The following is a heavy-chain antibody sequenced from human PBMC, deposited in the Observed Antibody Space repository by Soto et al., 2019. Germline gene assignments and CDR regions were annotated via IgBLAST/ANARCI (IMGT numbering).Heavy chain of an antibody. V-gene: IGHV1-69*01. D-gene: IGHD3-10*01. CDR2: IVPIFGKA. J-gene: IGHJ4*02. CDR1: GGNFSDSV. CDR3: ARGRDGSNYYFDY. Sequence: QVQLVHSGPEVKKPGSSVKVACKASGGNFSDSVTSLVRQSPGPGREWMGGIVPIFGKANVAAKFQDRVTITADESTSTAYMKLTSLSSEDTAVYYCARGRDGSNYYFDYWGQGTLVTVSS.